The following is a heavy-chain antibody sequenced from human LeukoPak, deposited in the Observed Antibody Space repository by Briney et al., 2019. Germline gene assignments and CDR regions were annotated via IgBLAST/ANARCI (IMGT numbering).Heavy chain of an antibody. D-gene: IGHD3-3*01. J-gene: IGHJ4*02. V-gene: IGHV3-30*02. Sequence: GGSLRLSCAASGFSLSSYGMHWVRHAPGKGLECVAFIRYDGSNKYYADSVKRSFTISRDNSKNTLYLQMNSLRAEDTAVYYWAKEAHYDFFGEYWGQGTLVTVSS. CDR1: GFSLSSYG. CDR2: IRYDGSNK. CDR3: AKEAHYDFFGEY.